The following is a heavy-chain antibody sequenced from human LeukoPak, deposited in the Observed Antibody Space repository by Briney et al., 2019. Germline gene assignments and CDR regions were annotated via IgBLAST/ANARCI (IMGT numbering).Heavy chain of an antibody. CDR3: ARGAWGYIVVVVAATGDAFDI. J-gene: IGHJ3*02. D-gene: IGHD2-15*01. CDR2: ISYDGSNK. Sequence: GGSLRLSCAASGFTFSSYAMHWVRQAPGKGLEWVAVISYDGSNKYYADSVKGRFTISRDNAKNSLYLQMNSLRAEDTAVYYCARGAWGYIVVVVAATGDAFDIWGQGTMVTVSS. V-gene: IGHV3-30-3*01. CDR1: GFTFSSYA.